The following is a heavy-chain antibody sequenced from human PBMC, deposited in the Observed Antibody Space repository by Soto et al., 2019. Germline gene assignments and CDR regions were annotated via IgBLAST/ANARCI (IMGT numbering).Heavy chain of an antibody. Sequence: VASVKVSCKASGGAFSSYAISWVRQAPGQGREWMGGIIPIFGTADYAQKFQGRVTITADESTSTAYMELSSLRSEDTDVYYCAGRGGVPAAISTIYLRAHPRGLGYYGMDVSGQTXTVTVPS. V-gene: IGHV1-69*13. J-gene: IGHJ6*02. D-gene: IGHD2-2*01. CDR1: GGAFSSYA. CDR2: IIPIFGTA. CDR3: AGRGGVPAAISTIYLRAHPRGLGYYGMDV.